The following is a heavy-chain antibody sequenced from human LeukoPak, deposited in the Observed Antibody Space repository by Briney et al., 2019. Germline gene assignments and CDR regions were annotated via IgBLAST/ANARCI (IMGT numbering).Heavy chain of an antibody. Sequence: XLRLXXXXSGFTFXXYGMHWVRXAPGKGLEWVAVISYDGSNKYYADSVKGRFTISRDNSKNTLYLQMNSLRAEDTAVYYCAKDYDILTGLNNGMDVWGQGTTVTVSS. CDR3: AKDYDILTGLNNGMDV. D-gene: IGHD3-9*01. CDR1: GFTFXXYG. CDR2: ISYDGSNK. V-gene: IGHV3-30*18. J-gene: IGHJ6*02.